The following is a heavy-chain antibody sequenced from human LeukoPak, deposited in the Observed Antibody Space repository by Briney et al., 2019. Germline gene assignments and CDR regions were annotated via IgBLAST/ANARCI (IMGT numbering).Heavy chain of an antibody. CDR2: IRYDGSNK. V-gene: IGHV3-30*02. CDR1: GFTFSSYG. D-gene: IGHD4-11*01. Sequence: GGSLRLSCAASGFTFSSYGMHWVRQAPGKGLEWVAFIRYDGSNKYYADSVKGRFTISRDNSKNTLYFQMNSLKAEDTAVYYCVRVNYPGREYWGQGNLVTVSS. J-gene: IGHJ4*02. CDR3: VRVNYPGREY.